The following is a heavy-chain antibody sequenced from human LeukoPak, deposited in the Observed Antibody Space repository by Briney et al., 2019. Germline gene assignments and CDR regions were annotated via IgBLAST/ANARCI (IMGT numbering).Heavy chain of an antibody. D-gene: IGHD3-3*01. V-gene: IGHV3-9*01. CDR2: ISWNSGSI. CDR3: AKGSSATILGVVNY. CDR1: GFTFDDYA. Sequence: GGSLRLSCAASGFTFDDYAMHWVRQAPGKGLEWVSGISWNSGSIGYADSVKGRFTISRDNAKNSLYLQMNSLRAEDTALYYCAKGSSATILGVVNYWGQGTLVTVSS. J-gene: IGHJ4*02.